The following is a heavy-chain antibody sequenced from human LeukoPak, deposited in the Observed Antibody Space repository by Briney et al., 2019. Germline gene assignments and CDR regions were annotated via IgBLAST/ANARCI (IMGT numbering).Heavy chain of an antibody. J-gene: IGHJ4*02. D-gene: IGHD4/OR15-4a*01. CDR2: IYYSGST. V-gene: IGHV4-59*01. CDR3: ARSDYGANSFDY. Sequence: SETLSLTCTVSGGSISGYYWSWIRQPPGKGLEWIGYIYYSGSTSYSPSLKSRVTISVDTSKNQFSLKLSSVTDADTAVYYCARSDYGANSFDYWGQGTLVTVSS. CDR1: GGSISGYY.